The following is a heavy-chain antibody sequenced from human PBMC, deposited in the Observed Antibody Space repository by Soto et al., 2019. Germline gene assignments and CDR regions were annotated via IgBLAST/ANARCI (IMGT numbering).Heavy chain of an antibody. CDR2: ISSSSSYI. J-gene: IGHJ3*02. CDR3: ARDLNHDAFDI. Sequence: GGSLRLSCAASGFTFSSYSMNWVRQAPGKGLEWVSSISSSSSYIYYADSVKGRFTISRDNAKNSLYLQMNSLRAEDTAVYYCARDLNHDAFDIWGQGTMVTVSS. V-gene: IGHV3-21*01. CDR1: GFTFSSYS.